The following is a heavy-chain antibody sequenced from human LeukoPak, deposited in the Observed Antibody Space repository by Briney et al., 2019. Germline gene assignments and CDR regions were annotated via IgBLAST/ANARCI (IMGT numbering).Heavy chain of an antibody. D-gene: IGHD6-19*01. V-gene: IGHV3-30*02. Sequence: PGGSLRLSCAASGFTFSSYAMSWVRQAPGKGLEWVAFIRYDGSNKYYADSVKGRFTISRDNSKNTLYLQMNSLRAEDTAAYYCAKEPLPTWLVNYMDVWGKGTTVTVSS. CDR2: IRYDGSNK. J-gene: IGHJ6*03. CDR3: AKEPLPTWLVNYMDV. CDR1: GFTFSSYA.